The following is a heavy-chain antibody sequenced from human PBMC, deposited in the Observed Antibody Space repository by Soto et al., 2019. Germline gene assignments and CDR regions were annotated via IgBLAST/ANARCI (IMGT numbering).Heavy chain of an antibody. CDR2: INHSGSS. J-gene: IGHJ4*02. CDR3: TRGLFSGSSYSGSWYYFDS. CDR1: GGSFSGYI. V-gene: IGHV4-34*01. D-gene: IGHD1-26*01. Sequence: SVTLPLTCAVSGGSFSGYIWTWIRQTPGKRLQWIGQINHSGSSIYNPSLKNRVTISTMSNNKFSLELSSVTAADTAVYYCTRGLFSGSSYSGSWYYFDSWGQGTMVTVSS.